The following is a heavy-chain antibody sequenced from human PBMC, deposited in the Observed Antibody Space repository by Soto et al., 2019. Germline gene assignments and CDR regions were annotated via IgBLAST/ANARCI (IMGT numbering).Heavy chain of an antibody. J-gene: IGHJ4*02. CDR1: GFTFDDYV. CDR3: AKEQWPYCFDS. V-gene: IGHV3-9*01. CDR2: ISWNSGSI. D-gene: IGHD6-19*01. Sequence: EMQLVESGGGLVQPGRSLRLSCAASGFTFDDYVMHWVRQAPGKGLEWVSGISWNSGSIDYADSVKGRFTISRDNAKNSLYLQMNSLRAEDTALYYCAKEQWPYCFDSWGQGTLVTVSS.